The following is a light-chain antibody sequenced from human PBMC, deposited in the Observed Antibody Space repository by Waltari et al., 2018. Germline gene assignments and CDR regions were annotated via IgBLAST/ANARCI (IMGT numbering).Light chain of an antibody. J-gene: IGLJ1*01. V-gene: IGLV2-14*03. CDR3: SSYSGRITHV. CDR1: SSDVGGYAS. Sequence: QSALTQPAPVSGSPGQSITTSRTGTSSDVGGYASVPWYQQDPAKAPTLLIFDVPRPPSGVSNRFSGSKSGNTASLTISGLQPEDEAAYYCSSYSGRITHVFGTGTQLTVL. CDR2: DVP.